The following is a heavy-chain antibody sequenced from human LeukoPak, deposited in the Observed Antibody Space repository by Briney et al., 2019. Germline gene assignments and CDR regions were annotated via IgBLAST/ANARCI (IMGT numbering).Heavy chain of an antibody. J-gene: IGHJ6*02. CDR1: GYTFTSYG. CDR2: ISAYNGNT. D-gene: IGHD1-26*01. V-gene: IGHV1-18*01. CDR3: ARDPSGSLAYYYYYYGMDV. Sequence: SVKVSCKASGYTFTSYGISWVRQAPGQGLEWMGWISAYNGNTNYAQKLQGRVTMTTDTSTSTAYMELRSLRSDDTAVYYCARDPSGSLAYYYYYYGMDVWGQGTTVTVSS.